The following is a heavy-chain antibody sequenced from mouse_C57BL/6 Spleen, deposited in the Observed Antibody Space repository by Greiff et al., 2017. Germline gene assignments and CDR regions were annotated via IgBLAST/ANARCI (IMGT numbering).Heavy chain of an antibody. CDR1: GFTFSDYG. V-gene: IGHV5-17*01. Sequence: EVMLVESGGGLVKPGGSLKFSCAASGFTFSDYGMHWVRQAPEKGLEWVAYISSGNSTSYYADTVEGRITISRDNAENTLFLQMTSLRSEDTAMYYCARGTTVVATRYFDVWGTGTTVTVSS. CDR2: ISSGNSTS. J-gene: IGHJ1*03. CDR3: ARGTTVVATRYFDV. D-gene: IGHD1-1*01.